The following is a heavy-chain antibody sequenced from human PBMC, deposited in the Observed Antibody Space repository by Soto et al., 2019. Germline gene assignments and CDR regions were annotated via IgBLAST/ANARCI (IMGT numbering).Heavy chain of an antibody. CDR3: AKDGTLYDTNAYYNLY. D-gene: IGHD3-22*01. Sequence: GASVKVSCKPSAGTFSNHVISWVRQAPGQGLEGMGGFIALFGRANYAQKFQGRVTITADESTSTAYMKPSSLRSEDTAGEYGAKDGTLYDTNAYYNLYWGQGTQVTISS. J-gene: IGHJ4*02. CDR1: AGTFSNHV. V-gene: IGHV1-69*13. CDR2: FIALFGRA.